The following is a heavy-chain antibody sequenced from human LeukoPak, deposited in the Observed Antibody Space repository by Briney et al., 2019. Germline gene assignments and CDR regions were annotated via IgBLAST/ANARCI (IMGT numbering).Heavy chain of an antibody. Sequence: GGSLRLSCAASGFTFSSYAMHWVRQAPGKGLEWVAVISYDGSNKYHADSVKGRFTISRDNSKNTLYLQMNCLRAEDTAVYYCARDPYYQLQRGYFDYWGQGTLVTVSS. D-gene: IGHD2-2*01. CDR2: ISYDGSNK. J-gene: IGHJ4*02. CDR3: ARDPYYQLQRGYFDY. V-gene: IGHV3-30-3*01. CDR1: GFTFSSYA.